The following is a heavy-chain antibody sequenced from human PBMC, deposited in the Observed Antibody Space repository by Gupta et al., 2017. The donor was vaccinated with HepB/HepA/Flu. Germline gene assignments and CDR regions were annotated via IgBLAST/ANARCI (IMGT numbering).Heavy chain of an antibody. Sequence: EVQLVESGGVVVQPGGSLRLSCAASVFPFDDYTMHWVRQAPGKGLEWVSLSSWDGGSTYYADSVKGRFNISRDNSKNSLYLQMNSLRTEDTALYSCATPQVGWGQGTLVTVSS. J-gene: IGHJ4*02. V-gene: IGHV3-43*01. CDR3: ATPQVG. CDR2: SSWDGGST. CDR1: VFPFDDYT.